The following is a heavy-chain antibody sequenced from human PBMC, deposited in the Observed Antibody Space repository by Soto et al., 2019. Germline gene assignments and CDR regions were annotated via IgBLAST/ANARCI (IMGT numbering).Heavy chain of an antibody. D-gene: IGHD3-22*01. CDR3: ARDPGDSSGYYFDF. Sequence: QVQLVQSGAEVKKPGASVKVSCKASGYTFTNYYIHWVRQAPGQGLEWMGIINPSTRSTVYAQKFQGSVTMTRDTSTSTVYMELSRLKSEDTAVYYCARDPGDSSGYYFDFWGQGTLVTVSS. V-gene: IGHV1-46*01. CDR2: INPSTRST. J-gene: IGHJ4*02. CDR1: GYTFTNYY.